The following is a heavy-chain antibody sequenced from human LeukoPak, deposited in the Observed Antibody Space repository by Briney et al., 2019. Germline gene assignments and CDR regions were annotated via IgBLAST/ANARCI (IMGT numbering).Heavy chain of an antibody. Sequence: GGSLRLSCAASGFTVSSNYMSWVRQAPGKGLEWVSVIYSDDSTYYADSVKGRFTISRHNSKNTLYLQMNSLRAEDTAVYYCARAISDYDASDIWGQGTMVTVSS. V-gene: IGHV3-66*01. D-gene: IGHD4-17*01. J-gene: IGHJ3*02. CDR1: GFTVSSNY. CDR3: ARAISDYDASDI. CDR2: IYSDDST.